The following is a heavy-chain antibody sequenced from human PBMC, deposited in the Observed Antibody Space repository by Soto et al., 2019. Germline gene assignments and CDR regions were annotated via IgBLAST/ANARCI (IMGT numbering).Heavy chain of an antibody. CDR1: GYTFTSYY. Sequence: ASVKVSCKASGYTFTSYYMHWVRQAPGQGLEWMGIINPSGGSTSYAQKFQGRVTMTRDTSTSTVYMELSSLRSEDTAVYYCARTSATVGLESRITMVRPAGYYCYYVGVWGKGTAVTVSS. D-gene: IGHD3-10*01. CDR3: ARTSATVGLESRITMVRPAGYYCYYVGV. V-gene: IGHV1-46*01. J-gene: IGHJ6*03. CDR2: INPSGGST.